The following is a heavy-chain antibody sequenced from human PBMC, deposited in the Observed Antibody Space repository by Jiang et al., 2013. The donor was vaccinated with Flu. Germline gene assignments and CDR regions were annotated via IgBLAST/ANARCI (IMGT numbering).Heavy chain of an antibody. CDR1: GGTFSSYA. V-gene: IGHV1-69*01. Sequence: EVKKPGSSVKVSCKASGGTFSSYAISWVRQAPGQGLEWMGGIIPIFGTANYAQKFQGRVTITADESTSTAYMELSSLRSEDTAVYYCASGYCSGGSCPNWFDPWGQGTLVTVSS. J-gene: IGHJ5*02. CDR2: IIPIFGTA. D-gene: IGHD2-15*01. CDR3: ASGYCSGGSCPNWFDP.